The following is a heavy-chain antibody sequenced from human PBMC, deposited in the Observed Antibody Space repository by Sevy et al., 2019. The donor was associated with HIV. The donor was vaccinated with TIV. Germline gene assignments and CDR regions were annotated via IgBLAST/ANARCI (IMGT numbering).Heavy chain of an antibody. J-gene: IGHJ4*02. V-gene: IGHV3-30*18. Sequence: GGSLRLSCVASGFIFNSYVMNWVRQAPGKGLEWVAVISYDGSNKYYADSVKGRFTISRDNSKNTLYLQMNSLRAEDTAVYYCAKALYSSSAGPAWGQGTLVTVSS. CDR2: ISYDGSNK. CDR3: AKALYSSSAGPA. D-gene: IGHD6-6*01. CDR1: GFIFNSYV.